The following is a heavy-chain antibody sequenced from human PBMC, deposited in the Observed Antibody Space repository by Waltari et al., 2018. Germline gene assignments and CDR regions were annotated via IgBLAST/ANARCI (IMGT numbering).Heavy chain of an antibody. V-gene: IGHV4-39*07. CDR1: GGSISSSSYY. D-gene: IGHD6-6*01. J-gene: IGHJ6*03. CDR2: IYYSGST. Sequence: QLQLQESGPGLVKPSETLSLTCTVSGGSISSSSYYWGWIRQPPGKGLEWIGSIYYSGSTNYNPSLKSRVTISVDTSKNQFSLKLSSVTAADTAVYYCARDCGEYSSSSGYYYYYMDVLGKGTTVTVSS. CDR3: ARDCGEYSSSSGYYYYYMDV.